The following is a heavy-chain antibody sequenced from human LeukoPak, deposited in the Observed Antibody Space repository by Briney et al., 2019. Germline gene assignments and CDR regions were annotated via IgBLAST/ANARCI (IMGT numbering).Heavy chain of an antibody. CDR3: ATAGGGSGSYYEYYFDY. CDR2: IIPILGIA. CDR1: GGTFSSYA. J-gene: IGHJ4*02. D-gene: IGHD3-10*01. V-gene: IGHV1-69*04. Sequence: SVKVSCKASGGTFSSYAISWVRQAPGQGLEWMGRIIPILGIANYAQKFQGRVTITADKSTSTAYMELSSLRFEDTAVYCCATAGGGSGSYYEYYFDYWGQGTLVTASS.